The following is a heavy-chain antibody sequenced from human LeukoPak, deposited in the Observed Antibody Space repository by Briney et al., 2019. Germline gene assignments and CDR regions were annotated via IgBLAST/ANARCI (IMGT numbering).Heavy chain of an antibody. CDR2: INAGNGNT. J-gene: IGHJ4*02. D-gene: IGHD3-3*01. Sequence: ASVEVSCKASGYTFTSYAMHWVRQAPGQRLEWMGWINAGNGNTKYSQKFQGRVTITRDTSASTAYMELSSLRSEDTAVYYCAREPWSGYSYYFDYWGQGTLVTVSS. V-gene: IGHV1-3*01. CDR1: GYTFTSYA. CDR3: AREPWSGYSYYFDY.